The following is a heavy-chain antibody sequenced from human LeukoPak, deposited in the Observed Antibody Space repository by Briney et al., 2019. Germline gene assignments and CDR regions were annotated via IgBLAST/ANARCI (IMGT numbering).Heavy chain of an antibody. Sequence: ASVKVSCKASGYTFTSYYMHWVRQAPGQGLEWMGIINPSGGSTTYAQKFQGRVTMTRDMSTSTVYMELSSLRSGDTAVYYCARYMAGFDYWGQGTLVTVSS. CDR1: GYTFTSYY. J-gene: IGHJ4*02. D-gene: IGHD3-10*01. V-gene: IGHV1-46*01. CDR3: ARYMAGFDY. CDR2: INPSGGST.